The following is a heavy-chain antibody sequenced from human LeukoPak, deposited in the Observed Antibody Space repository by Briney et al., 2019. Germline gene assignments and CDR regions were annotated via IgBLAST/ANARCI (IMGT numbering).Heavy chain of an antibody. Sequence: PGGSLRLSCAASGFTFSNAWMSWVRQAPGKGLEWDGRIKSKTDGGTTDYAAPVKGRFTISRDDSKNTLYLQMNSLKTEDTAVYYCTTEGGGRDYWGQGTLVTVSS. J-gene: IGHJ4*02. CDR1: GFTFSNAW. CDR2: IKSKTDGGTT. V-gene: IGHV3-15*01. CDR3: TTEGGGRDY.